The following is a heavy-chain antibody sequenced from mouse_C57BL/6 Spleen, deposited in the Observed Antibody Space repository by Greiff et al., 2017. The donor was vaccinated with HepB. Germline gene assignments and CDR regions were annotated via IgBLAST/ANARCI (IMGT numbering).Heavy chain of an antibody. CDR2: ISDGGSYT. D-gene: IGHD2-4*01. Sequence: EVKLVESGGGLVKPGGSLKLSCAASGFTFSSYALSWVRQTPEKRLEWVATISDGGSYTYYPDNVKGRFTISRDNAKNNLYLQMSHLKSEDTAMYYCARGLHDYDGGYYAMDYWGQGTSVTVSS. CDR3: ARGLHDYDGGYYAMDY. CDR1: GFTFSSYA. J-gene: IGHJ4*01. V-gene: IGHV5-4*03.